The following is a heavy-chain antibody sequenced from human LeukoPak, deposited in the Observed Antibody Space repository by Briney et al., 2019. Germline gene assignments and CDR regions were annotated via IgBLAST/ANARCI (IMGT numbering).Heavy chain of an antibody. D-gene: IGHD5-18*01. V-gene: IGHV3-21*01. CDR2: ISSSSAYI. CDR3: ARELCSHGYYFDL. CDR1: GFTLSNYG. J-gene: IGHJ4*02. Sequence: GGSLRLSCEASGFTLSNYGMDWVRQAPGKGLEWVSSISSSSAYIYYADSVRGRFTISRDNAKNSLYLQMNSLRAEDTAVYYCARELCSHGYYFDLWGQGSLVTVSS.